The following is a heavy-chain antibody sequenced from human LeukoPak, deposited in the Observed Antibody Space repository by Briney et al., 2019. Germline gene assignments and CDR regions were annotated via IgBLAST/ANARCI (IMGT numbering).Heavy chain of an antibody. V-gene: IGHV3-11*01. J-gene: IGHJ4*02. CDR1: GFTFSDYY. CDR2: ISSSGSTI. Sequence: GGSLRLSCAASGFTFSDYYMSWIRQAPGQGLEWVSYISSSGSTIYYADSVTGRFTISRDNSENSLYLQMNSLRAEDTAVYYCAREGEIQLWDPFDYWGQGTLVTVSS. D-gene: IGHD5-18*01. CDR3: AREGEIQLWDPFDY.